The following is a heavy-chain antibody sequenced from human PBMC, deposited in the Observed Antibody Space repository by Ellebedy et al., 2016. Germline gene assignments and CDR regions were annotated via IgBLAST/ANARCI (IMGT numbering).Heavy chain of an antibody. J-gene: IGHJ4*02. CDR3: ARVALGGAARPGEYYFDY. Sequence: SVKVSXKASGGTFSSYAISWVRQAPGQGLEWMGGIIPIFGTANYAQKFQGRVTITADESTSTAYMELSSLRSEDTAVYYCARVALGGAARPGEYYFDYWGQGTLVTVSS. CDR1: GGTFSSYA. V-gene: IGHV1-69*13. CDR2: IIPIFGTA. D-gene: IGHD6-6*01.